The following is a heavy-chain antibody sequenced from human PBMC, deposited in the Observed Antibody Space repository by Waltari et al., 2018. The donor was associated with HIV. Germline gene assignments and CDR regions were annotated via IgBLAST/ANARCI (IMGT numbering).Heavy chain of an antibody. CDR1: GFTFSSYG. CDR2: IWYDGNNK. D-gene: IGHD1-26*01. V-gene: IGHV3-33*01. J-gene: IGHJ6*02. Sequence: QVQLVESGGGVVQPGRSLRLSCAASGFTFSSYGMHWVRQAPGKGLEWVAVIWYDGNNKYYADSVKGRFAISRDNSKNTLYLQMNSLRAEDTAVYYCARGSWELPPTGYGMDVWGQGTTVTVSS. CDR3: ARGSWELPPTGYGMDV.